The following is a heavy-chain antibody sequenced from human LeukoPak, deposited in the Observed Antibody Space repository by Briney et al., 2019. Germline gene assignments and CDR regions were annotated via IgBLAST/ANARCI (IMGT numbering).Heavy chain of an antibody. D-gene: IGHD3-10*01. CDR3: ARSMVRGVTTTDY. CDR1: GGSISSSSYY. J-gene: IGHJ4*02. V-gene: IGHV4-39*01. CDR2: INYSGST. Sequence: SETLSLTCTVSGGSISSSSYYWCWIRQPPGKGLEWIGSINYSGSTYYNPSLKSRVTISVDTSKNQFSLKLSSVTAADTAVYYCARSMVRGVTTTDYWGQGTLVTVSS.